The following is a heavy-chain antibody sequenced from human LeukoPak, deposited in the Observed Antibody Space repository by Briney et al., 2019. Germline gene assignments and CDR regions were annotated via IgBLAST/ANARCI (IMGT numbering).Heavy chain of an antibody. CDR3: XXYXXRRGYSYGFYYYGMDV. CDR2: IYYSGST. V-gene: IGHV4-59*01. Sequence: SETLSLTCTVSGGSISSYYWSWIRQPPGKGLEWIGYIYYSGSTNYNPSLKSRVTISVDTSKNQFSLKLSSVTAADTAVYCCXXYXXRRGYSYGFYYYGMDVWGQGTTVAVSS. J-gene: IGHJ6*02. CDR1: GGSISSYY. D-gene: IGHD5-18*01.